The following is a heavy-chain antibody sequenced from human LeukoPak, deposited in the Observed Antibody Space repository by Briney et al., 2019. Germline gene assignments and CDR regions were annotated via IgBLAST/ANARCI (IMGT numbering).Heavy chain of an antibody. J-gene: IGHJ5*01. D-gene: IGHD3-22*01. CDR2: ISSSGART. V-gene: IGHV3-23*01. CDR1: GFTFSSFA. CDR3: AKDYRNDYGSSGGNWFDS. Sequence: GESLRLSCAASGFTFSSFAMSWVRQAPGKGLEWASGISSSGARTYYADSVKGRFTISRDNAKKTLYLQMNSLRAEDTAAYYCAKDYRNDYGSSGGNWFDSWGQGTLVTVSS.